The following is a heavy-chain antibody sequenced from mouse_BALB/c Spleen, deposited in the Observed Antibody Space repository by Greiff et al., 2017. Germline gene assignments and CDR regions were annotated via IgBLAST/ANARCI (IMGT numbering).Heavy chain of an antibody. CDR2: ISYSGST. CDR1: GYSITSDYA. J-gene: IGHJ2*01. Sequence: LQQSGPGLVKPSQSLSLTCTVTGYSITSDYAWNWIRQFPGNKLEWMGYISYSGSTSYNPSLKSRISITRDTSKNQFFLQLNSVTTEDTATYYCARRPGDYFDYWGQGTTLTVSS. CDR3: ARRPGDYFDY. V-gene: IGHV3-2*02.